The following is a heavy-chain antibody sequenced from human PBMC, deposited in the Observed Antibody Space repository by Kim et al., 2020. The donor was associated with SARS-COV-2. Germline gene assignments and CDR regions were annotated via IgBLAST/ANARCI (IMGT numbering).Heavy chain of an antibody. V-gene: IGHV3-9*01. CDR3: AKTPHYYGSGSYYYFDY. Sequence: GGSLRLSCAASGFTFDDYAMHWVRQAPGKGLEWVSGISWNSGSIGYADSVKGRFTISRDNAKNSLYLQMNSLRAEDTALYYCAKTPHYYGSGSYYYFDY. CDR2: ISWNSGSI. CDR1: GFTFDDYA. J-gene: IGHJ4*01. D-gene: IGHD3-10*01.